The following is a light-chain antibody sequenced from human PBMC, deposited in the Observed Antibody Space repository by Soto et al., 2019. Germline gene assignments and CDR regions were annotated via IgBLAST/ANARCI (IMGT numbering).Light chain of an antibody. CDR1: NSNVGSNT. V-gene: IGLV1-44*01. Sequence: QSVMTQPPSASGTPGQTVTISCSGGNSNVGSNTIKWYQHLPGSAPKLLIFSNNKRPSGVPDRFSGSKSGTSASLTISGLQSDDETVYYGGAWDDIVNGPLFGGGTKLTVL. CDR3: GAWDDIVNGPL. CDR2: SNN. J-gene: IGLJ3*02.